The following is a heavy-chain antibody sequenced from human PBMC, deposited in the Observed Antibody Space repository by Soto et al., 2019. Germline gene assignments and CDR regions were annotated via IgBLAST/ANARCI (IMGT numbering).Heavy chain of an antibody. D-gene: IGHD2-8*02. J-gene: IGHJ4*02. V-gene: IGHV4-30-2*01. CDR3: ARGGGVSYFDY. CDR1: GGSISSGGYS. CDR2: IYHSGST. Sequence: SETLSLTCAVSGGSISSGGYSWSWIRQPPGKGLEWIGYIYHSGSTYYNPSLKSRVTISVDRSKSQFSLKLSSVTAADTAVYYCARGGGVSYFDYWGQGTLVTVSS.